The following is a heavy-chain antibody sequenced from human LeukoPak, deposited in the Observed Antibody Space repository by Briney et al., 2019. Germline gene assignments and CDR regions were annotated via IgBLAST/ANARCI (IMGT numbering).Heavy chain of an antibody. CDR2: ISSNGGST. CDR1: GFTFSSYA. J-gene: IGHJ3*02. Sequence: GGSLRLSCSASGFTFSSYAMHWVRQAPGKGLEYVSAISSNGGSTYYADSVKGRFTISRDNSKNTLYLQMSSLRAEDTAVYYCVKGPTYDSSGYYESDAFDIWGQGTMVTVSS. CDR3: VKGPTYDSSGYYESDAFDI. V-gene: IGHV3-64D*06. D-gene: IGHD3-22*01.